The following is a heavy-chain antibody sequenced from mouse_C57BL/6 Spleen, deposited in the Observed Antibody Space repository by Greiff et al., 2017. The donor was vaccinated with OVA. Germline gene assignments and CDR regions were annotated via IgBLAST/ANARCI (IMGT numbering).Heavy chain of an antibody. CDR2: IYPGSGST. CDR1: GYTFTSYW. V-gene: IGHV1-55*01. D-gene: IGHD3-2*02. Sequence: QVQLQQPGAELVKPGASVKMSCKASGYTFTSYWINWVKQRPGQGLEWIGDIYPGSGSTNYNEKFKSKATLTVDTSSSTAYMQLSSLTSEDSAVYYCAREVDSTGSYAMDYWGQGTSLTVSS. J-gene: IGHJ4*01. CDR3: AREVDSTGSYAMDY.